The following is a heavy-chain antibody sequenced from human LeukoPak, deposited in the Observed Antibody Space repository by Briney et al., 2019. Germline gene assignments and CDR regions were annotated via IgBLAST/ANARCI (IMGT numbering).Heavy chain of an antibody. V-gene: IGHV1-46*01. J-gene: IGHJ4*02. CDR2: IYPRDGST. CDR1: GYTFTSNY. CDR3: ARDQEGFDY. Sequence: PVASVKVSCKASGYTFTSNYIHWVRQAPGQGLEWMGMIYPRDGSTSYAQKFQGRVTVTRDTSTSTVHMELSGLRSEDTAVYYRARDQEGFDYWDQGTLVTVSS.